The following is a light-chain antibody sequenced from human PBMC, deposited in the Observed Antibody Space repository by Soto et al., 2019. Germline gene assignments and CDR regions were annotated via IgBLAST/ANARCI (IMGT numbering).Light chain of an antibody. J-gene: IGKJ4*01. Sequence: EIVMTQSPVTLSVSPGERVTLSCRASQSLATNLAWYQQKPGQTPRLVIYGISARASGIPGRFSGSGFGTDCTLTSSSLQPEDSAVYYCQQYLDWPLTFGGGTKVEI. CDR3: QQYLDWPLT. V-gene: IGKV3-15*01. CDR1: QSLATN. CDR2: GIS.